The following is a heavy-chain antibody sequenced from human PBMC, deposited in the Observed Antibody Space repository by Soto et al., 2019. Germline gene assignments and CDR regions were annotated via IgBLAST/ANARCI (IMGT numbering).Heavy chain of an antibody. CDR3: ARSPPKYSSSSSNWFDP. CDR1: GYTFTGYY. J-gene: IGHJ5*02. Sequence: ASVKVSCKASGYTFTGYYMHWVRQAPGQGLEWMGWINPNSGGTNYAQKFQGWVTMTRDTSISTAYMELSRLRSDDTAVYYCARSPPKYSSSSSNWFDPWGQGTLVTVSS. CDR2: INPNSGGT. V-gene: IGHV1-2*04. D-gene: IGHD6-6*01.